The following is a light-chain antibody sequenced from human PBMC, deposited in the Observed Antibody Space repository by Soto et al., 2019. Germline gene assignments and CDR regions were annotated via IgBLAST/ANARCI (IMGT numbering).Light chain of an antibody. CDR2: DAS. CDR1: QDISNY. Sequence: DIQMTQSPSSLSASVGDRVTITCLASQDISNYLNWYQQKPGKAPKLLIYDASNLETGVPSRFSGSSSGTDFTFTISNLQPEDIATYYCQQYDNLPSITFGQGTRLEIK. CDR3: QQYDNLPSIT. J-gene: IGKJ5*01. V-gene: IGKV1-33*01.